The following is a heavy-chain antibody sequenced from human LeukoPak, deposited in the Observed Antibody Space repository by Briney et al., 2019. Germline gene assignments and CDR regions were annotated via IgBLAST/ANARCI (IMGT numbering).Heavy chain of an antibody. CDR2: ISIASGYM. CDR3: ARSRRARHCPDFEY. CDR1: GFMFGGHS. Sequence: PGGSLRLSCAASGFMFGGHSMSWVRQAPGKGLEWVSFISIASGYMYHADSVKGRFTISRDNTKNVLFLQLNSLRAEDTAVYYCARSRRARHCPDFEYWGQGTLVTVSS. J-gene: IGHJ4*02. V-gene: IGHV3-21*01.